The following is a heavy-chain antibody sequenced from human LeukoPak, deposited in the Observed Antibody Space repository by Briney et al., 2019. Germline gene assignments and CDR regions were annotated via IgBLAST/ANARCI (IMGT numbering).Heavy chain of an antibody. CDR2: INPNSGGT. V-gene: IGHV1-2*04. J-gene: IGHJ5*02. CDR3: ARGGPDDYGDSVADEKFDP. CDR1: GYTFTGYY. D-gene: IGHD4-17*01. Sequence: VASVTVSCKASGYTFTGYYMHWVRQAPGQGLEWMGWINPNSGGTNYAQKFQGWVTMTRDTSISTAYMELSRLRSDDTAVYYCARGGPDDYGDSVADEKFDPWGQGTLVTVSS.